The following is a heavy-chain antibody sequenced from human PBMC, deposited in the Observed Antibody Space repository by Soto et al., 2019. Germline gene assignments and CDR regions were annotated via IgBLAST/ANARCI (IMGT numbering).Heavy chain of an antibody. V-gene: IGHV4-39*01. Sequence: SETLSLTCTVSGGSISSSSYYWGWIRQPPGKGLEWIGSIYYSGSTYYNPSLKSRVTISVDTSKNQFSLKLSSVTAAYTAVYYCARRAPLTFKRILYGMDVWGQGTTVTVSS. CDR2: IYYSGST. D-gene: IGHD1-20*01. J-gene: IGHJ6*02. CDR3: ARRAPLTFKRILYGMDV. CDR1: GGSISSSSYY.